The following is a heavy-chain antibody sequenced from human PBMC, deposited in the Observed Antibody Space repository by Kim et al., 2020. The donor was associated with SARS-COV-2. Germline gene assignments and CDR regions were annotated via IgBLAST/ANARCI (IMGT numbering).Heavy chain of an antibody. J-gene: IGHJ4*02. CDR3: TTAPIRVSVTDF. Sequence: GGSLRLSCTASGFIFRDAWMSWVRHVPGKGLEWVARIKSESDGGTRDYSIPVKDRFTISRDDSKDTLYLQMSGLKVEETAVYYCTTAPIRVSVTDFWGRGTLLTVSS. V-gene: IGHV3-15*01. D-gene: IGHD3-10*01. CDR2: IKSESDGGTR. CDR1: GFIFRDAW.